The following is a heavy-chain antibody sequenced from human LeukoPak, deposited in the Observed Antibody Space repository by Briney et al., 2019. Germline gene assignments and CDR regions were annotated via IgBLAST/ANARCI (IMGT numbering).Heavy chain of an antibody. D-gene: IGHD5-12*01. CDR1: GYTFTGYY. CDR2: INPNSGGT. J-gene: IGHJ5*02. V-gene: IGHV1-2*02. Sequence: ASVKVSCKASGYTFTGYYMHWVRQAPGQGLEWMGWINPNSGGTNYAQKFQGRVTMTRDTSISTAYMELSRLRSDDTAVYYCARGSGYDYQYNWFDPWGQGTLVTVSS. CDR3: ARGSGYDYQYNWFDP.